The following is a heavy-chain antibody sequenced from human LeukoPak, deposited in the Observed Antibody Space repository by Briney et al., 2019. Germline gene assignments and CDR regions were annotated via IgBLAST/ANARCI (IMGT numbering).Heavy chain of an antibody. V-gene: IGHV5-51*01. CDR1: GYSFTSYW. CDR3: ASGYCSSPSCAHDAFDI. CDR2: IYPGDSDT. Sequence: GESLKISCKGSGYSFTSYWIGWVRQMPGKGLEWMGIIYPGDSDTRYSPSFQGQVTISTDKSISTAYLQWSSLKASDTAMYYCASGYCSSPSCAHDAFDIWGQGTMVTVSS. D-gene: IGHD2-2*01. J-gene: IGHJ3*02.